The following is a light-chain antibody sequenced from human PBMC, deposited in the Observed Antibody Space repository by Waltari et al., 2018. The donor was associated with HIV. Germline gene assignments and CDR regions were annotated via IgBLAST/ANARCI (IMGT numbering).Light chain of an antibody. CDR1: NSDIGAYDF. CDR2: EVF. J-gene: IGLJ2*01. CDR3: SSFARSGTLL. Sequence: QSALTQSASVSGSPGQSITLSCTGTNSDIGAYDFVSWYQQQSGKSPRLLIFEVFNRPSGISNRFSGSKSGNTASLTISGLRSEDEADYYCSSFARSGTLLFGGGTRVTVL. V-gene: IGLV2-14*01.